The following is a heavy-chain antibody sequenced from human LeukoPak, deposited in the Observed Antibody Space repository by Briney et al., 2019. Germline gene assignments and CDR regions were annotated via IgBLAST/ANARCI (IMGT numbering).Heavy chain of an antibody. CDR3: ARTPFYCSSTSCSPYYFDY. V-gene: IGHV4-59*01. D-gene: IGHD2-2*01. CDR1: GGSISSYY. CDR2: IYYSGST. Sequence: SETPSLTCTVSGGSISSYYWSWIRQPPGKGLEWIGYIYYSGSTNYNPSLKSRVTISVDTSKNQFSLKLSSVTAADTAVYYCARTPFYCSSTSCSPYYFDYWGQGTLVTVSS. J-gene: IGHJ4*02.